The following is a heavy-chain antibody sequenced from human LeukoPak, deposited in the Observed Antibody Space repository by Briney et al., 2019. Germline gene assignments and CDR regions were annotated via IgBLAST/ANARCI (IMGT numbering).Heavy chain of an antibody. CDR1: GYTFTSYY. J-gene: IGHJ4*02. Sequence: ASVKVSCKASGYTFTSYYMHWVRQAPGQGLEGMGIINPSGGSTSYAQKFQGRVTMTRDTSTSTVYMELSSLRSQDPAVYYCARDRDGYNDYWGQGTLVTVSS. V-gene: IGHV1-46*01. CDR2: INPSGGST. CDR3: ARDRDGYNDY. D-gene: IGHD5-24*01.